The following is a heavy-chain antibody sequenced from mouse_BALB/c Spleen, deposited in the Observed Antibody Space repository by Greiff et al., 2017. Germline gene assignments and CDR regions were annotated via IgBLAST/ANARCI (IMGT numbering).Heavy chain of an antibody. V-gene: IGHV3-8*02. Sequence: EVKLQESGPSLVKPSQTLSLTCSVTGDSITSGYWNWIRKFPGNKLEYMGYISYSGSTYYNPSLKSRISITRDTSKNRYYLQLNSVTTEDTATYYCARLKNYGNFYFDYWGQGTTLTVSS. CDR3: ARLKNYGNFYFDY. CDR2: ISYSGST. CDR1: GDSITSGY. J-gene: IGHJ2*01. D-gene: IGHD2-1*01.